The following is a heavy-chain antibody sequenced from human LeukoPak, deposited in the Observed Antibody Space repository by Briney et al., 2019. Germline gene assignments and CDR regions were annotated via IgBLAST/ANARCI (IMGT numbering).Heavy chain of an antibody. CDR3: APLTAISGSYAFDY. V-gene: IGHV1-24*01. Sequence: ASVKVSCTVSGYTLTELSMHWVRQAPGKGLEWMGGFDPEDGETIYAQKFQGRVTMTEDTSTDAAYMELSSLRSEDTAVYYCAPLTAISGSYAFDYWGQGTLVTVSS. CDR1: GYTLTELS. J-gene: IGHJ4*02. CDR2: FDPEDGET. D-gene: IGHD1-26*01.